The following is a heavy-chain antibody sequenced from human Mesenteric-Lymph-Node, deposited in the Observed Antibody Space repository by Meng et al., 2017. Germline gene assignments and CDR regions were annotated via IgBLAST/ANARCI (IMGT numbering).Heavy chain of an antibody. V-gene: IGHV3-11*01. J-gene: IGHJ5*01. D-gene: IGHD3-16*01. CDR2: ISVGGRII. Sequence: QVQLVECGGDLVKPGGSLSLLCVASGFRFSDDPMAWTRQAPGKGLEWISYISVGGRIIYYADSVKGRFTISRDDAKNSVYLQRDSLRAEDTAVYYCARDGAHRRFDSWGQGTLVTVSS. CDR3: ARDGAHRRFDS. CDR1: GFRFSDDP.